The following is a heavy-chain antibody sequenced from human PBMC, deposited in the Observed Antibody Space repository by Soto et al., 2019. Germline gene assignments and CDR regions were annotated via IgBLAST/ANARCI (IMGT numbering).Heavy chain of an antibody. CDR1: GFGFSTHA. CDR2: ITNTGLTT. CDR3: AKGFDYGDTKRIDH. V-gene: IGHV3-23*01. Sequence: GGSLRLSCAASGFGFSTHALTWVRQAPGKGLEWLSSITNTGLTTHYADSVKGRFTISRGNSRNTLHLQMNNLRVDDTAIYYCAKGFDYGDTKRIDHWGQGTLVTVSS. J-gene: IGHJ4*02. D-gene: IGHD4-17*01.